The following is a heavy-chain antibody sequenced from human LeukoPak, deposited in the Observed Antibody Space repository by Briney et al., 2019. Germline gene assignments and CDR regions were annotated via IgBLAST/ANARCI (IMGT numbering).Heavy chain of an antibody. Sequence: GGSLRLSCAASGFTFSSYSMNWVRQAPGKGLEWVSSITSSSTYIYYADSVKGRFTISRDNAKNTLYLQMNSLRAEDTAVYYCARQGTSADFDYWGQGTLVTVSS. J-gene: IGHJ4*02. CDR1: GFTFSSYS. V-gene: IGHV3-21*01. CDR3: ARQGTSADFDY. D-gene: IGHD6-25*01. CDR2: ITSSSTYI.